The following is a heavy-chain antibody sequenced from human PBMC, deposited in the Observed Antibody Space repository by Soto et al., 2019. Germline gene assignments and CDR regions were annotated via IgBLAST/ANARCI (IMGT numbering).Heavy chain of an antibody. Sequence: EVQLVESGGGLVQPGGSLRLSCAASGFSFSSYCMNWVRQAPGKGLEWVSYYADSVKGRFTISRDDAKSSLYLQMDSLRDEETAVYYCARDLPGTYSIDYWGQGTLVTVSS. CDR1: GFSFSSYC. V-gene: IGHV3-48*02. J-gene: IGHJ4*02. D-gene: IGHD7-27*01. CDR3: ARDLPGTYSIDY.